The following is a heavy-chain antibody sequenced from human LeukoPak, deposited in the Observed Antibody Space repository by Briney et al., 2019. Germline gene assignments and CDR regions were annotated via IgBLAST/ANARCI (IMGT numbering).Heavy chain of an antibody. Sequence: PGGSLRLSCAASGFTFNSYGMHWVRQAPGKGLEWVAFIRYDGSNKYYADSVKGRFTISRDNSKNTLYLQMNSLRTEDTAVYYCAKVHHYYGSGQGIIDGHYFDYWGQGTLVTVSS. D-gene: IGHD3-10*01. CDR1: GFTFNSYG. CDR3: AKVHHYYGSGQGIIDGHYFDY. V-gene: IGHV3-30*02. J-gene: IGHJ4*02. CDR2: IRYDGSNK.